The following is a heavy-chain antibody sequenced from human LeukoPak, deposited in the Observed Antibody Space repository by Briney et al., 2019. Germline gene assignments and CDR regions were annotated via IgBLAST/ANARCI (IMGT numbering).Heavy chain of an antibody. CDR2: IDYSGTT. J-gene: IGHJ2*01. CDR1: GGSISSSSYY. D-gene: IGHD6-13*01. V-gene: IGHV4-39*07. Sequence: PSETLSLTCSVSGGSISSSSYYWAWIRQPPGKGLQWIGSIDYSGTTYDNPSVKSRVTISVDTSKNQFSLKVSSVTAADTAVYYCARGIAAAERWYFDLWGRGTLVIVSS. CDR3: ARGIAAAERWYFDL.